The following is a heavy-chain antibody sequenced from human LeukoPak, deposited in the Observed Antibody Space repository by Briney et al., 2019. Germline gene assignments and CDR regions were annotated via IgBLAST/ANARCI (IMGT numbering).Heavy chain of an antibody. CDR2: ISGSGGST. V-gene: IGHV3-23*01. D-gene: IGHD1-26*01. J-gene: IGHJ4*02. Sequence: GGSLRLSCAASGFTVSSNYMSWVRQAPGKGLEWVSAISGSGGSTYYADSVKGRFTISRDNSKNTLYLQMNSLRAEDTAVYYCATTVGATTLGYWGQGTLVTVSS. CDR1: GFTVSSNY. CDR3: ATTVGATTLGY.